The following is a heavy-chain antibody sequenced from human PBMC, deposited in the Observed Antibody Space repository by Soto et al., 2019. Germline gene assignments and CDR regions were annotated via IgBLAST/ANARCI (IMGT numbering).Heavy chain of an antibody. D-gene: IGHD3-9*01. Sequence: WASVKVSCKASGYTFSTYSMHWVRQAPGQRLEWMGWINSVNSNNKYSQKFQDRITLTMDTSANTAYMELSSLRSEDTAVYYCARDADILTAYFPYWGQGTLVTVSS. V-gene: IGHV1-3*01. CDR2: INSVNSNN. CDR1: GYTFSTYS. CDR3: ARDADILTAYFPY. J-gene: IGHJ4*02.